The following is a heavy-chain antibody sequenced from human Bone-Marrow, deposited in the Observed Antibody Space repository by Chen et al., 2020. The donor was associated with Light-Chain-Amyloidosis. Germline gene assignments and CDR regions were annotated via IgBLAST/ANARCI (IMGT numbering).Heavy chain of an antibody. CDR3: AKDISYDDILPGYPADAFDI. J-gene: IGHJ3*02. D-gene: IGHD3-9*01. CDR2: IVGSGGSR. Sequence: EVQLVESGGGLLQRGGSLRLSCAASGFAFSSYAMSWVRQAPGKGLEWVSTIVGSGGSRYYGDSVKGRLTISREKSKNALFLEMNSRRAEDTAVYYCAKDISYDDILPGYPADAFDIWGQGTMVTVSS. V-gene: IGHV3-23*04. CDR1: GFAFSSYA.